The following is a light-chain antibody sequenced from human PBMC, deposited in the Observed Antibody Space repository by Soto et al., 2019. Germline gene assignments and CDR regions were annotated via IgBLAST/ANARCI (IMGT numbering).Light chain of an antibody. CDR2: EVN. J-gene: IGLJ2*01. V-gene: IGLV2-8*01. Sequence: QSALTQPPSASGSPGQSVTISCTGTSSDVGGYDYVSWYQQHPGKAPKLIIYEVNKRPSGVPDRFSGSKSGNTASLTVSGLQAEDEADYYCSSYTGSNTFVVFGGGTKLTV. CDR3: SSYTGSNTFVV. CDR1: SSDVGGYDY.